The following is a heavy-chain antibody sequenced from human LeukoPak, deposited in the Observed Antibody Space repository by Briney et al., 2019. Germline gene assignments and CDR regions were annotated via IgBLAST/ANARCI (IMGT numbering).Heavy chain of an antibody. Sequence: PGGSLRLSCAASGFTFSSYGMHRVRQAPGNAPQRVAVMWYDGSKKYYADSVKGRFTISRDNSKNTLFLQMNSLRAEDTAVYYCAKDGGLWVSAHWGDSWGRGTLVTVSS. D-gene: IGHD7-27*01. J-gene: IGHJ4*02. CDR3: AKDGGLWVSAHWGDS. CDR1: GFTFSSYG. V-gene: IGHV3-33*06. CDR2: MWYDGSKK.